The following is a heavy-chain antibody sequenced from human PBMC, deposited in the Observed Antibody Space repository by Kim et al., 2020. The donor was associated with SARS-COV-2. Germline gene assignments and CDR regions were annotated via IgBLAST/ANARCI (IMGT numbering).Heavy chain of an antibody. Sequence: TIYYADSVRGRFTISRDNGKNAVYLQMNSLQGEDTGVYYCARYLSSSAPFWGRGSLVTVSS. CDR2: TI. J-gene: IGHJ4*02. D-gene: IGHD6-25*01. CDR3: ARYLSSSAPF. V-gene: IGHV3-48*01.